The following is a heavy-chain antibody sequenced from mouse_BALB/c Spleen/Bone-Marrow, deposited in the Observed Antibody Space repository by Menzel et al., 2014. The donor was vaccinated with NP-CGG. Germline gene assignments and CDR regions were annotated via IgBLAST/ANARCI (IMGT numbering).Heavy chain of an antibody. CDR2: ISNGGST. V-gene: IGHV5-6-5*01. D-gene: IGHD4-1*02. CDR3: ARAPQLLYYFDY. J-gene: IGHJ2*01. Sequence: EVQGVESGGGLVKPGGSLKLSCAASGFTFSTYAMSWVRQTPGKRLEWVASISNGGSTYYQDSVKGRFTISRDNARNILYLQMSSLRSEDTAMYYCARAPQLLYYFDYWGQGTPLTVSS. CDR1: GFTFSTYA.